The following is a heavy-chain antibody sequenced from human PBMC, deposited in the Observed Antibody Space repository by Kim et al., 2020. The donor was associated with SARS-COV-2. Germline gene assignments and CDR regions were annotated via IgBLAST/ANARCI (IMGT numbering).Heavy chain of an antibody. D-gene: IGHD6-25*01. V-gene: IGHV3-23*01. J-gene: IGHJ4*02. CDR2: INNAGSIT. CDR1: GFTFSIYA. Sequence: GGSLRLSCAASGFTFSIYAMSWVRQAPGKGLECVSAINNAGSITYYADSVKGRFTISRDNSKNTVYLQMDSLRVEDTAVYYCSNSSGLNYWGQGTLVTVS. CDR3: SNSSGLNY.